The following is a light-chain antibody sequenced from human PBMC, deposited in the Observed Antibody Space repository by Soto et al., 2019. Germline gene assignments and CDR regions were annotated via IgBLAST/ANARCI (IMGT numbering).Light chain of an antibody. J-gene: IGLJ2*01. CDR2: DVS. CDR3: SLYTSSSTLVL. V-gene: IGLV2-14*01. Sequence: QSVLTQPASVSGSPGQSITISCTGTSSDVGGYNYVSWYQQHPGKAPKVMIYDVSNRPSGVSNRFSGSKSGNTASLTISGLQPEDEADYYCSLYTSSSTLVLFGGGTKLTVL. CDR1: SSDVGGYNY.